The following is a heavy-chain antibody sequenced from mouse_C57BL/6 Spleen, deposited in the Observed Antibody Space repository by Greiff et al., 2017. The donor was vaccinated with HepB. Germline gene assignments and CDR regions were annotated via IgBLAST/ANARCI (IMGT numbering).Heavy chain of an antibody. CDR1: GYAFTNYL. D-gene: IGHD1-1*01. V-gene: IGHV1-54*01. CDR2: INPGSGGT. CDR3: ARSLTTVVARGFAY. J-gene: IGHJ3*01. Sequence: QVQLKESGAELVRPGTSVKVSCKASGYAFTNYLIEWVKQRPGQGLEWIGVINPGSGGTNYNEKFKGKATLTADKSSSTAYMQLSSLTSEDSAVYFSARSLTTVVARGFAYWGQGTLVTVSA.